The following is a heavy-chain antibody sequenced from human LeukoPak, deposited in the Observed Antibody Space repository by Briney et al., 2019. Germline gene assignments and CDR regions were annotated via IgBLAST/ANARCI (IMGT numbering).Heavy chain of an antibody. CDR2: IYYSGST. J-gene: IGHJ5*02. V-gene: IGHV4-39*01. CDR1: GGSISISSYY. Sequence: SETLSLTCTVSGGSISISSYYWGWIRQPPGKGLEWIGSIYYSGSTYYNPSLKSRVTISVDTSKNQFSLKLSSVTAADTAVYYCARVFGAHRYYDFWSGYDNWFDPWGQGTLVTVSS. D-gene: IGHD3-3*01. CDR3: ARVFGAHRYYDFWSGYDNWFDP.